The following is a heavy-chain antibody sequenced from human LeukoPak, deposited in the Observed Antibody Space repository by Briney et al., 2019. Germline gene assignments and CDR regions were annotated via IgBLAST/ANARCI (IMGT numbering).Heavy chain of an antibody. D-gene: IGHD3-9*01. V-gene: IGHV4-38-2*02. CDR2: IYHSGST. CDR3: ARDKEEVGGRYFDWLLYTGGFDY. J-gene: IGHJ4*02. CDR1: GYSISSGYY. Sequence: SETLSLTCTVSGYSISSGYYWGWIRQPPGKGLEWIGSIYHSGSTYYNPSLKSRVTISVDTSKNQFSLKLSSVTAADTAVYYCARDKEEVGGRYFDWLLYTGGFDYWGQGTLVTVSS.